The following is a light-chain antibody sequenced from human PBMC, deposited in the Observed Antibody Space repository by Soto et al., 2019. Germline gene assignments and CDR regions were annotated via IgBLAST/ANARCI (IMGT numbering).Light chain of an antibody. CDR2: AAS. J-gene: IGKJ1*01. CDR3: PPATMWT. CDR1: KGISTY. V-gene: IGKV1-39*01. Sequence: KQVVQCPSVDSGGGGISVTNICRASKGISTYLKWYQQKPGKAPKLLIYAASSLQSGVTSRFCVSGSETDVILLMSSLSSEDFAPISCPPATMWTFAQGTKLDIK.